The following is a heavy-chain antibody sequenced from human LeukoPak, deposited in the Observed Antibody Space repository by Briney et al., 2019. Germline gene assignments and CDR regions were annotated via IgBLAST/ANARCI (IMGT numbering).Heavy chain of an antibody. Sequence: SETLSLTCTVSGGSITSYYWSWIRQHPGKGLEWIGYIYYSGSTYYNPSLKSRVTISVDTSKNQFSLKLSSVTAADTAVYYCAGATTHDAFDIRGQGTMVTVSS. V-gene: IGHV4-59*06. D-gene: IGHD1-26*01. CDR2: IYYSGST. CDR3: AGATTHDAFDI. J-gene: IGHJ3*02. CDR1: GGSITSYY.